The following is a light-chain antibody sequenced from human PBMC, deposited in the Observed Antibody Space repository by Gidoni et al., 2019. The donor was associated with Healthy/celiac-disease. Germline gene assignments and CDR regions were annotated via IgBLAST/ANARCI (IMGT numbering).Light chain of an antibody. CDR1: SSDVGGYNY. V-gene: IGLV2-14*01. CDR2: EVS. Sequence: QSALTQPASGSGAPGQSITNSCTGTSSDVGGYNYVSWYQQPPGNAPKLMIYEVSNRPSGVSNRFSGSKSGNTASLTISGLQAEDEADYYCSSYTSSSTLVFGGGTKLTVL. J-gene: IGLJ2*01. CDR3: SSYTSSSTLV.